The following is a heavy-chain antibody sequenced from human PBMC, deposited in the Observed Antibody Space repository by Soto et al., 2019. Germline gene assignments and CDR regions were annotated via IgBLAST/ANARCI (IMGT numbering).Heavy chain of an antibody. D-gene: IGHD3-3*01. CDR1: GGSISSYY. J-gene: IGHJ4*02. Sequence: ETLSLTCTVSGGSISSYYWSWIRQPPGKGLEWIGYIYYSGSTNYNPSLKSRVTISVDTSKNQFSLKLSSVTAADTAVYYCARSLTIFGVVRGLELCYWGQGTLVTVSS. CDR3: ARSLTIFGVVRGLELCY. V-gene: IGHV4-59*01. CDR2: IYYSGST.